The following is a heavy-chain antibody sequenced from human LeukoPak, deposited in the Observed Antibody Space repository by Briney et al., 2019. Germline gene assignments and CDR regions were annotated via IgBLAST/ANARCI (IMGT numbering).Heavy chain of an antibody. D-gene: IGHD2-8*02. J-gene: IGHJ5*02. V-gene: IGHV1-2*02. CDR1: GYKFTDSY. CDR2: IFPKSGKA. Sequence: ASVKVSCKASGYKFTDSYIHCVRQAPGQGLEWMGWIFPKSGKAKYSQTFQGRVTMTRDTSVDTVYMEVIRLTPDDTAVYYCTRDRGTADRSWFDPWGQGTLVTVSS. CDR3: TRDRGTADRSWFDP.